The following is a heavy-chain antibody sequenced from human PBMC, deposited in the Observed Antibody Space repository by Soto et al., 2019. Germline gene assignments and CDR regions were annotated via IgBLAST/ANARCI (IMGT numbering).Heavy chain of an antibody. Sequence: SETLSLTCTVSGGSISSYYWSWIRQPPGKGLEWIGYIYYSGSTNYNPSLKSRVTISVDTSKNQFSLKLSSVTAADTAVYYCARAMGIAARRGEIYYYGMDVWGQGTTVTVSS. J-gene: IGHJ6*02. CDR3: ARAMGIAARRGEIYYYGMDV. V-gene: IGHV4-59*01. D-gene: IGHD6-6*01. CDR2: IYYSGST. CDR1: GGSISSYY.